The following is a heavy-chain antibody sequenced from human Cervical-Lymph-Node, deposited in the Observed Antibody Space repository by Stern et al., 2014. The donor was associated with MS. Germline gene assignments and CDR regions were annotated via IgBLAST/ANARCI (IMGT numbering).Heavy chain of an antibody. Sequence: QVPLVESGGGVVQPGRSVRLSCAASGFTFSHYAMHWVRQAPGKGLEGVAAISYDGGKTDYADSVQGRFTISRDNSKNTLYLQMNSLAIEDTSLYFCVRALIGWLRFPIFDSWGQGTLVTVSS. V-gene: IGHV3-30*04. D-gene: IGHD5-12*01. CDR2: ISYDGGKT. J-gene: IGHJ4*02. CDR3: VRALIGWLRFPIFDS. CDR1: GFTFSHYA.